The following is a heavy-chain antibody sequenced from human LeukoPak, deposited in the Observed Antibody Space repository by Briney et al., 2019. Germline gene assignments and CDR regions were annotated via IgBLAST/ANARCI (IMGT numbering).Heavy chain of an antibody. CDR2: IKQDGSEK. Sequence: GGSLRLSCAASGFIFSSYWMSWVRQAPGKGLEWVANIKQDGSEKYYVDSVKGRFTISRDNAKNSLYLQMNSLRAEDTAVYYCARTHSSGYTMDYWGQGTLVTVSS. J-gene: IGHJ4*02. V-gene: IGHV3-7*02. D-gene: IGHD3-22*01. CDR3: ARTHSSGYTMDY. CDR1: GFIFSSYW.